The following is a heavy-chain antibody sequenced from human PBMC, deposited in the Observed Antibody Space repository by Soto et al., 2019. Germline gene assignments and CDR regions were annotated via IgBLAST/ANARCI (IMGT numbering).Heavy chain of an antibody. CDR3: ARDGVGTGEPMWD. Sequence: GGSLRLSCAASGFTFSSYEMNWVRQAPGKGLEWVSYISSSGSTIYYADSVKGRFTISRDNAKNSLYLQMNSLRAEDTAVYYCARDGVGTGEPMWDWGQGTLVTVSS. V-gene: IGHV3-48*03. D-gene: IGHD7-27*01. CDR1: GFTFSSYE. CDR2: ISSSGSTI. J-gene: IGHJ4*02.